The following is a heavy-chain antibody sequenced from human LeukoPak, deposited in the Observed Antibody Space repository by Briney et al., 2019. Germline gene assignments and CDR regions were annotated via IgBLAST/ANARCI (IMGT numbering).Heavy chain of an antibody. CDR2: IKPDGSEK. CDR3: ARDVSYFDY. D-gene: IGHD2/OR15-2a*01. J-gene: IGHJ4*02. CDR1: GFTFSYYW. Sequence: PGGPLRLSCAASGFTFSYYWMSWVRQAPGKGLEWVANIKPDGSEKYYVDSVKGRFTISRDNAKNSLYLQMNSLRAEDTAVYYCARDVSYFDYWGQGTLATVSS. V-gene: IGHV3-7*04.